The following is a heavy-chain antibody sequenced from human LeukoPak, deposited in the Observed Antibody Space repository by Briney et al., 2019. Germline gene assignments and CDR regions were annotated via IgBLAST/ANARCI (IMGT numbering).Heavy chain of an antibody. D-gene: IGHD6-13*01. V-gene: IGHV4-34*01. CDR1: GGSFSGYY. CDR2: INHSGST. CDR3: ARGEYSSSWLRPRTMDV. J-gene: IGHJ6*02. Sequence: PSETLSLTCAVYGGSFSGYYWSWIRQPPGKGLEWIGEINHSGSTNYNPSLKSRVTISVDTSKNQFSLKLSSVTAADTAVYYCARGEYSSSWLRPRTMDVWGQGTTVTVSS.